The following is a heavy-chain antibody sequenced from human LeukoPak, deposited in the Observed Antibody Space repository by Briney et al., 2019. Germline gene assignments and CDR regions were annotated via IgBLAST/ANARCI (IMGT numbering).Heavy chain of an antibody. V-gene: IGHV3-66*01. J-gene: IGHJ4*02. CDR2: FYSGGST. CDR3: ARDSPLNYYDSSGYLDY. D-gene: IGHD3-22*01. CDR1: EFTFSNYA. Sequence: QTGGSLRLSCAASEFTFSNYAMNWVRQAPGKGLEWVSVFYSGGSTYYADSVKGRFTISRDNSKNTLYLQMNSLRAEYTAVYYFARDSPLNYYDSSGYLDYWGQGTLVTVSS.